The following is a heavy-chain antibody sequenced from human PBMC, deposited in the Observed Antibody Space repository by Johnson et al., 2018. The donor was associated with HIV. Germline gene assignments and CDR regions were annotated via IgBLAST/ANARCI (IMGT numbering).Heavy chain of an antibody. D-gene: IGHD6-13*01. J-gene: IGHJ3*02. V-gene: IGHV3-23*04. CDR1: GFTFSSYA. CDR2: ISGSGAST. Sequence: VQLVESGGGVVRPGGSLRLSCAASGFTFSSYAMSWVRQAPGKGLEWVSAISGSGASTYYADSVKGRVTISRDNPKNTVYLHINNLRAEDTAVYYCARDLAYNSRWTGAFDIWGQGTMVTVSS. CDR3: ARDLAYNSRWTGAFDI.